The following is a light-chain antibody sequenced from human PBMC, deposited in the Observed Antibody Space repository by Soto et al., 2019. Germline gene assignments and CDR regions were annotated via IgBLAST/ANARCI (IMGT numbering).Light chain of an antibody. Sequence: ETVMTQSPATLSVSPGERATLSCRASQSVSSNLAWYQQKPGQAPRLLISGASTRATGIPARFSGSGSGTDFTLTITSLQSEDFAIYYCQQYNTWPRTFGQGTKVDIK. CDR3: QQYNTWPRT. CDR2: GAS. CDR1: QSVSSN. J-gene: IGKJ1*01. V-gene: IGKV3-15*01.